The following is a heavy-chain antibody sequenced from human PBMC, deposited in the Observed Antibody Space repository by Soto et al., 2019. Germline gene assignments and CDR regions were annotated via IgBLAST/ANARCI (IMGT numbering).Heavy chain of an antibody. CDR3: AAGGYRNWFDP. J-gene: IGHJ5*02. V-gene: IGHV1-24*01. D-gene: IGHD2-2*01. CDR1: GDTLTDLS. CDR2: FDFEDDEA. Sequence: ASVKVSFKISGDTLTDLSIHWLRQAPGKGLEWMGGFDFEDDEAIFAQKFQGRVTMTEDTSTGTAYMELSSLRSEDTAVYYCAAGGYRNWFDPWGQGTLVTVSS.